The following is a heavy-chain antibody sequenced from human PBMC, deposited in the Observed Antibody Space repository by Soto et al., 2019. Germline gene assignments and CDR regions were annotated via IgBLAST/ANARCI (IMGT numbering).Heavy chain of an antibody. Sequence: QVQLQESGPGLVKPSQTLSLTCTVSGGSITRGGYYWTWMRQHPGKGLEWIGYIYYSGSTYHNPSLKSRLTISVDTSKNQFSLKLSSVSAADTAVYYCARVDSGGYAYFDYWGQGTLVTVSS. J-gene: IGHJ4*02. V-gene: IGHV4-31*03. CDR2: IYYSGST. D-gene: IGHD5-12*01. CDR3: ARVDSGGYAYFDY. CDR1: GGSITRGGYY.